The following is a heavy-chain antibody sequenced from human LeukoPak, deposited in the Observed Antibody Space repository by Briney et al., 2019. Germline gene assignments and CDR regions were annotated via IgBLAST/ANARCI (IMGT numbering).Heavy chain of an antibody. CDR3: AKDEVSDYGDRFDY. J-gene: IGHJ4*02. CDR1: GFTFSSYG. CDR2: IRYDGSNK. V-gene: IGHV3-30*02. Sequence: PGGSLRLSCAASGFTFSSYGMHWVRQAPGKGLEWVAFIRYDGSNKYYADSVKGRFTISRDNSKNTLYLQMNSLRAEDTAVYYCAKDEVSDYGDRFDYWGQGTLVTVSS. D-gene: IGHD4-17*01.